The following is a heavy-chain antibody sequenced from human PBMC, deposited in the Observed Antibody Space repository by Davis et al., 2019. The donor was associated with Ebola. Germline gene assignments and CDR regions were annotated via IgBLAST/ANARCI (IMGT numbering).Heavy chain of an antibody. CDR3: ARRSGTVGD. CDR1: GYSTSSGYY. V-gene: IGHV4-38-2*01. CDR2: IYHSGST. Sequence: SDPLSPPFPLPGYSTSSGYYWRWLLPPPGKELEWFGSIYHSGSTYYNPSLKSRVTISVDTSKNQFSLKLSSVTAADTAVYYCARRSGTVGDWGQGTLVTVSS. D-gene: IGHD1-26*01. J-gene: IGHJ4*02.